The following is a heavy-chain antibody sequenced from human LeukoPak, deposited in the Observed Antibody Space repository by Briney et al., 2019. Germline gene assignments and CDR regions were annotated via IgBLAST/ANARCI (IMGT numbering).Heavy chain of an antibody. CDR3: ARHGMATGTAFDY. Sequence: PSETLSLTCTVSGGSISSYYWSWIRQPPGKGLEWIGYIYYSGSTNYNPSLKSRVTISVDTSKNQFSLKLSSVTAADTAVYYCARHGMATGTAFDYWGQGTLVTVSS. V-gene: IGHV4-59*01. CDR2: IYYSGST. CDR1: GGSISSYY. J-gene: IGHJ4*02. D-gene: IGHD1-7*01.